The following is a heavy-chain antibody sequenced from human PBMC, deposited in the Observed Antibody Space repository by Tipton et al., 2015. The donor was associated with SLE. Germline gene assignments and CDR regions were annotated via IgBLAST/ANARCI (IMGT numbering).Heavy chain of an antibody. CDR2: MSHSGSA. V-gene: IGHV4-38-2*01. D-gene: IGHD1-26*01. CDR1: GYSIISGYY. J-gene: IGHJ5*02. Sequence: GLVKPSETLSLTCDVSGYSIISGYYWGWIRQPPGKGLEWIASMSHSGSAFYNPSLKSRVTISVDTSKNHFSLKLSSVTAADTAVYYCARGVGATPWFDPWGQGTLVTVSS. CDR3: ARGVGATPWFDP.